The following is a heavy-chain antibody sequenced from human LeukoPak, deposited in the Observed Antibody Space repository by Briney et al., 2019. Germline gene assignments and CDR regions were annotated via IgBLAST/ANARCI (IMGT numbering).Heavy chain of an antibody. CDR1: GFTFNSFF. Sequence: GGSLRLSCAASGFTFNSFFLNWVRLTPGRELEWLACISQDGSETFYMDSVRGRFTISRDNIKNSLYLQMGSLRAEDTAVYFCVRDLGHSRHYFEYWGQGALVTVSS. CDR3: VRDLGHSRHYFEY. CDR2: ISQDGSET. J-gene: IGHJ4*02. D-gene: IGHD7-27*01. V-gene: IGHV3-7*01.